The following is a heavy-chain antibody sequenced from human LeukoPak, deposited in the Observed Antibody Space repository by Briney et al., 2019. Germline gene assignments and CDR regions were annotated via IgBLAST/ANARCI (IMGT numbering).Heavy chain of an antibody. CDR3: AVGGSGSYSLYYYYYYGMDV. V-gene: IGHV1-24*01. J-gene: IGHJ6*02. CDR1: GYTLTELS. CDR2: FDPEDGET. D-gene: IGHD3-10*01. Sequence: GASVKVSCKVSGYTLTELSMHWVRQAPGKGLEWMGGFDPEDGETIYAQKFQGRVTMTEDTSTDTAYMELSSLRSEDTAVYYCAVGGSGSYSLYYYYYYGMDVWGQGTTVTVSS.